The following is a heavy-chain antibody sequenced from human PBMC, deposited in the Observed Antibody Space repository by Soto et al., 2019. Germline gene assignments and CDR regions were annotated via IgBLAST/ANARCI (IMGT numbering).Heavy chain of an antibody. D-gene: IGHD2-15*01. CDR2: IIPIFGTA. Sequence: QVQLVQSGAEVKKPGSSVKVSCKASGGTFSSYAISWVRQAPGQGLEWMGGIIPIFGTANYAQKFQGRVTITADESTSKAYMELSSLRSEDTAVYYCATLSGGSRYYYCGMDVWGQGTTVTVSS. CDR1: GGTFSSYA. J-gene: IGHJ6*02. CDR3: ATLSGGSRYYYCGMDV. V-gene: IGHV1-69*12.